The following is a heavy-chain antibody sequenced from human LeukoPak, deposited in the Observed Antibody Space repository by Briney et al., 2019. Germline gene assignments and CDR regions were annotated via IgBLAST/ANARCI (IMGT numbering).Heavy chain of an antibody. J-gene: IGHJ4*02. V-gene: IGHV3-21*01. CDR3: ATETIGRHYDY. D-gene: IGHD1-14*01. Sequence: GGSLRLSCAASGFSFSSSGINWVRQAPGKGLEWVSSIGSTGTDRYYADSVKGRFTISRDNAKNSLYLQMDSLRAENTAVYYCATETIGRHYDYWGQGTLLTVSS. CDR2: IGSTGTDR. CDR1: GFSFSSSG.